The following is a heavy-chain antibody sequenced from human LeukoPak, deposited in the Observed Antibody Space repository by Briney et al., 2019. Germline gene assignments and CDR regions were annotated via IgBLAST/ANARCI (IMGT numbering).Heavy chain of an antibody. CDR2: IYHSGST. Sequence: SQTLSLTCAVSGGSISSGGYSWSWIRQPPGKGLEWIGYIYHSGSTYYNPSLKSRVTISVDRSKSQFSLKLSSVTAADTAVYYCAGMGYYYYGMDVWGQGTTVTVSS. V-gene: IGHV4-30-2*01. CDR1: GGSISSGGYS. CDR3: AGMGYYYYGMDV. D-gene: IGHD2-8*01. J-gene: IGHJ6*02.